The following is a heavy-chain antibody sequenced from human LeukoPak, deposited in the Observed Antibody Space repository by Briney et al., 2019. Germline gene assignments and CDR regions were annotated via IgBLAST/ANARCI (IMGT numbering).Heavy chain of an antibody. V-gene: IGHV3-74*01. CDR1: GFTFSSYW. J-gene: IGHJ5*02. Sequence: GGSLRLSCAASGFTFSSYWMHWVRQAPGKGLVWVSRINSDGSSTSYADSVKGRFTISRDNAKNTLYLQMNSLRAEDTAVYYCARDRRASRYYDSSGYTTWGQGTLVTVSS. CDR2: INSDGSST. D-gene: IGHD3-22*01. CDR3: ARDRRASRYYDSSGYTT.